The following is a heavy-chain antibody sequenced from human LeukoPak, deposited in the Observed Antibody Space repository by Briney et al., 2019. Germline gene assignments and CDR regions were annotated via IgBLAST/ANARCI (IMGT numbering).Heavy chain of an antibody. CDR2: IYYSGST. J-gene: IGHJ4*02. V-gene: IGHV4-31*03. CDR3: ARDIAGRGYFDY. CDR1: GGSISSGDYY. D-gene: IGHD1-26*01. Sequence: PSQTLSLTCTVSGGSISSGDYYWSWIRQHPGKGLEWIGYIYYSGSTYYNPSLKSRVTISVDTSKNQFSLKLSSVTAADTAVYYCARDIAGRGYFDYWGQGTLVTVSS.